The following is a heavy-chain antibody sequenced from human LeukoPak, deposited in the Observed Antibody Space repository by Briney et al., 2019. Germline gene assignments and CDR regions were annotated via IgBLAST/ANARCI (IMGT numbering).Heavy chain of an antibody. J-gene: IGHJ5*02. D-gene: IGHD1-7*01. CDR1: GFSVSTYG. CDR3: AKDNWDYVGPNWFDP. V-gene: IGHV3-30*18. CDR2: ISYDGSAQ. Sequence: PGRSLRLSCAASGFSVSTYGMHWVRQAPGKGLEWAAVISYDGSAQYYVDSVKGRFTISRDNSKNTLYLQMNSLRAEDTAVSYCAKDNWDYVGPNWFDPWGQGTLVTVSS.